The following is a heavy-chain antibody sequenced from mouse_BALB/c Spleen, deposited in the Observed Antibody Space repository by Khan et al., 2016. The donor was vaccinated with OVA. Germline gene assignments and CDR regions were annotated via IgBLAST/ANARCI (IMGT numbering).Heavy chain of an antibody. J-gene: IGHJ2*01. Sequence: EVQLQESGPGLVKPSQSLSLTCTVTGYSITSDYVWNWIRQFPGNKLEWMGFISYSGNTNYNPSLKSRISITRDTSKNQFFLQLNSVTTEDTATYYCARVYGGYFDYWGQGTTLTVSS. CDR1: GYSITSDYV. D-gene: IGHD1-1*01. CDR3: ARVYGGYFDY. CDR2: ISYSGNT. V-gene: IGHV3-2*02.